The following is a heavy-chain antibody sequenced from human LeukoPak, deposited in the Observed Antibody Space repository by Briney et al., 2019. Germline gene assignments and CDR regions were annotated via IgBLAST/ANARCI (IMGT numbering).Heavy chain of an antibody. Sequence: GRSLRLSCAASGFTFSSYGMHWVRQAPGKGLEWVSYISSSSSYIYYADSVKGRFTISRDNAKNSLYLQMNSLRAEDTAVYYCARDLGCSGGSCYSGYPDYWGQGTLVTVSS. D-gene: IGHD2-15*01. CDR1: GFTFSSYG. J-gene: IGHJ4*02. CDR3: ARDLGCSGGSCYSGYPDY. V-gene: IGHV3-21*05. CDR2: ISSSSSYI.